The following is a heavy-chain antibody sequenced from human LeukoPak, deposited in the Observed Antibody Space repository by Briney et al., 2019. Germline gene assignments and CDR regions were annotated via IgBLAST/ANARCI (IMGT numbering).Heavy chain of an antibody. Sequence: PSETLSLTCAVYGGSFSGYYWSWIRQPPGKGLEWIGEINHSGSTNYNLSLKSRVTISVDTSKNQFSLKLSSVTAADTAVYYCARGNSGGSCYYWGQGTLVTVSS. CDR3: ARGNSGGSCYY. CDR2: INHSGST. CDR1: GGSFSGYY. J-gene: IGHJ4*02. D-gene: IGHD2-15*01. V-gene: IGHV4-34*01.